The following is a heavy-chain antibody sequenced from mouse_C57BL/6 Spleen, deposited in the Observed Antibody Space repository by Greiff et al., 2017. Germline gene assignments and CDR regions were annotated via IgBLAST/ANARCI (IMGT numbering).Heavy chain of an antibody. J-gene: IGHJ3*01. Sequence: QVHVKQSGAELARPGASVKLSCKASGYTFTSYGISWVKQRTGQGLEWIGEIYPRSGNTYYNEKFKGKATLTADKSSSTAYMELRSLTSEDSAVYFCANWDNFAYWGQGTLVTVSA. D-gene: IGHD4-1*01. V-gene: IGHV1-81*01. CDR1: GYTFTSYG. CDR3: ANWDNFAY. CDR2: IYPRSGNT.